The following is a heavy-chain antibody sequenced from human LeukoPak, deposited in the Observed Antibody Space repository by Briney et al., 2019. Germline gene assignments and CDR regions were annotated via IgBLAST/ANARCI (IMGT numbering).Heavy chain of an antibody. Sequence: GASVKVSCKASGYTFTSYYINWVRQAPGHGLEWMGIFNPSGGSTSYAQKFQGRVTMTRDTSTSTVYMELSSLRSDDTAVYYCAREGRPGMTTIRGALDYWGQGTLVTVSS. CDR3: AREGRPGMTTIRGALDY. D-gene: IGHD5-24*01. CDR1: GYTFTSYY. CDR2: FNPSGGST. J-gene: IGHJ4*02. V-gene: IGHV1-46*01.